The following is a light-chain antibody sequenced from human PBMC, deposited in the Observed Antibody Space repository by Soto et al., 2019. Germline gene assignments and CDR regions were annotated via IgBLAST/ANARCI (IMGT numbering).Light chain of an antibody. CDR3: RSYTSSSTLNV. CDR1: SSDVGGYNY. V-gene: IGLV2-14*01. CDR2: DVS. J-gene: IGLJ1*01. Sequence: QSALTQPASVSGSPGQSITISCTGASSDVGGYNYVSWYQQHPGKAPKFMIYDVSNRPSGVSNRFSGSKSGNTASLTISGLQAEDEADYYCRSYTSSSTLNVFGTGTKFTVL.